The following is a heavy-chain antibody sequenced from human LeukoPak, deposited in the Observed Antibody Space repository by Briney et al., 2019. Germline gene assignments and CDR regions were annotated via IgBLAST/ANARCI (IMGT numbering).Heavy chain of an antibody. CDR1: GFSVSNNY. J-gene: IGHJ4*02. CDR3: ARSHPLDY. V-gene: IGHV3-53*01. Sequence: GGSLRLSCAASGFSVSNNYMTWVRQAPGKGLEWLSIIYSTGSTFYADSVKGRVAISRDHSKNTVYLQMNNLRVEDTAVYYCARSHPLDYWGQGTLVTVSS. CDR2: IYSTGST.